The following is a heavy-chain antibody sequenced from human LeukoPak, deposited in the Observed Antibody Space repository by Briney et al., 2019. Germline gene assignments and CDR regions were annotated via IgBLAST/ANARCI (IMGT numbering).Heavy chain of an antibody. D-gene: IGHD6-6*01. CDR3: ARIIAAHHYYYYMDV. CDR2: IYPGDSDT. J-gene: IGHJ6*03. CDR1: GYSFTSYW. Sequence: GASLKISFKGSGYSFTSYWIGWVRPMPGKGLEWMGIIYPGDSDTRYSPSFQGQVTISDDKSISTAYLQWSSLKASDTAMYYCARIIAAHHYYYYMDVWGKGTTVTVSS. V-gene: IGHV5-51*01.